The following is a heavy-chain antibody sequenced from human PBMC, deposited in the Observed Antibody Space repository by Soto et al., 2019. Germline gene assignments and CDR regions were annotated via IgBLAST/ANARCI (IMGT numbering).Heavy chain of an antibody. V-gene: IGHV3-33*01. CDR3: ARVTSCCYSPFDY. Sequence: QVQLVESGGGVVQPGRSLRLSCAASGFTFSNYGMHWVRQAPGKGLEWVAVIWYDGINKFYADSVKGRFTISRDNSNNTLYLQMNSLRAEDTAVYYCARVTSCCYSPFDYWAQGTLVTVSS. CDR1: GFTFSNYG. J-gene: IGHJ4*02. D-gene: IGHD2-2*01. CDR2: IWYDGINK.